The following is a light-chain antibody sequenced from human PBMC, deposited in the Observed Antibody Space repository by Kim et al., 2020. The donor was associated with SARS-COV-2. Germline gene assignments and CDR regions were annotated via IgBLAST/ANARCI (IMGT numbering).Light chain of an antibody. Sequence: DIQMTQSPSSLSASVGDRVTITCRASQTISSFLNWYQQKPGTAPKLLIHAASSLQSGVPSRFSGSGSETDFTLTISSLRPEDFATYFCQQIYSPPWTFGQGTKVDIK. V-gene: IGKV1-39*01. J-gene: IGKJ1*01. CDR2: AAS. CDR1: QTISSF. CDR3: QQIYSPPWT.